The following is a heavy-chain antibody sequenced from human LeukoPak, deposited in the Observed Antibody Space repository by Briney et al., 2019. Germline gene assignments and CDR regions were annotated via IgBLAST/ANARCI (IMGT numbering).Heavy chain of an antibody. D-gene: IGHD2-15*01. Sequence: SQTLSLTCTVSGGSISSGGYYWSWIRQHPGKGLEWIGYIYYSGSTYYNPSLKSRVTISVDTSKNQFSLKLSSVTAADTAVYYCARGLMVVAIDYWGQGTLITVSS. V-gene: IGHV4-31*03. CDR2: IYYSGST. CDR3: ARGLMVVAIDY. J-gene: IGHJ4*02. CDR1: GGSISSGGYY.